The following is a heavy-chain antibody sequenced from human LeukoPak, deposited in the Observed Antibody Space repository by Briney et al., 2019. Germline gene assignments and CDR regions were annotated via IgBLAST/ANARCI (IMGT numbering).Heavy chain of an antibody. CDR1: GFTVSSYS. D-gene: IGHD5-12*01. Sequence: PGGSLRLSCAVSGFTVSSYSMNWVRQAPGKGLEWVSYISSSSSTIYYADSVKGRFTISRDNAKNSLYLQMNSLRAEDTAVYYCARAATRDSDAFDIWGQGTMVTVSS. V-gene: IGHV3-48*01. J-gene: IGHJ3*02. CDR3: ARAATRDSDAFDI. CDR2: ISSSSSTI.